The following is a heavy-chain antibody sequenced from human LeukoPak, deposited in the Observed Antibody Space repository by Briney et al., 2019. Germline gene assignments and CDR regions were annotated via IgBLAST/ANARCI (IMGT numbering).Heavy chain of an antibody. CDR3: ARVDGYNNLDAFDI. CDR1: GGSISGYY. J-gene: IGHJ3*02. V-gene: IGHV4-59*01. D-gene: IGHD5-24*01. Sequence: SETLSLTCTVSGGSISGYYWSWIRQPPGKGLEWIGYIYYSGSTNYNPSLKSRVTISVDTSKNQFSLKLSSVTAADTAVYYCARVDGYNNLDAFDIWGQGTMVTVSS. CDR2: IYYSGST.